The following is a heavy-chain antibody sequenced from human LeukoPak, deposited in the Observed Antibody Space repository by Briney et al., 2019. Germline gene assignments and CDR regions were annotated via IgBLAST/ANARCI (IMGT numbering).Heavy chain of an antibody. V-gene: IGHV3-23*01. J-gene: IGHJ4*02. D-gene: IGHD3-22*01. Sequence: GGSLRLSCAASGFTFTSYSMNWVRQAPGKGLEWVSTISGGGGSTYYADSVKGRFTVSRDNSKNTLYLQVNSLRAEDTAVYYCAKGSYYDSSGSFYFDYWGQGTLVTVSS. CDR2: ISGGGGST. CDR3: AKGSYYDSSGSFYFDY. CDR1: GFTFTSYS.